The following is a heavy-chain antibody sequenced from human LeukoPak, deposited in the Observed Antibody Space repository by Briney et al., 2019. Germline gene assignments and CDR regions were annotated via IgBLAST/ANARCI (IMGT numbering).Heavy chain of an antibody. CDR3: ARFNSGYAVDAFDI. V-gene: IGHV4-39*01. D-gene: IGHD5-12*01. Sequence: PSETLSLTCTVSGGSISSSSYSWGWMRQPPGKGLDWTGSIYYSGSTYYNPSLKSRVTISVDTSKNQFSLKLSSVTAADTAVYYCARFNSGYAVDAFDIWGQGTMVTVSS. CDR2: IYYSGST. CDR1: GGSISSSSYS. J-gene: IGHJ3*02.